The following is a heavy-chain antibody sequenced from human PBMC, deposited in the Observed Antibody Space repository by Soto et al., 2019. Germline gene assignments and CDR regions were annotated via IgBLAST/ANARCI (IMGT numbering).Heavy chain of an antibody. CDR1: GGTLSSYR. CDR2: IVPIYRTA. J-gene: IGHJ4*02. Sequence: SVKVSCKASGGTLSSYRFNWVRQARGQGLEWLGGIVPIYRTADYAQKFQGRVTITADESTRTVYMELSSLKSQDTALYYCARDSGAKLSSSWGQGTLVTVSS. D-gene: IGHD6-13*01. V-gene: IGHV1-69*13. CDR3: ARDSGAKLSSS.